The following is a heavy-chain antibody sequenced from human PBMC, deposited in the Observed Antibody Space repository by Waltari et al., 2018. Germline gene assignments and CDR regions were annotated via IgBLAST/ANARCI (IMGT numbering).Heavy chain of an antibody. CDR2: IIPIFGTA. J-gene: IGHJ5*02. D-gene: IGHD2-21*01. Sequence: QVQLVQSGAEVKKPGASVKGSCKASEGTFSSYAISWVRQAPGQGLEWMGGIIPIFGTANYAQKFQGRVTMTADESTSTAYMELSSLRSEDTAVYYCARPQSGYCGGDCSWFDPWGQGTLVTVSS. CDR1: EGTFSSYA. CDR3: ARPQSGYCGGDCSWFDP. V-gene: IGHV1-69*12.